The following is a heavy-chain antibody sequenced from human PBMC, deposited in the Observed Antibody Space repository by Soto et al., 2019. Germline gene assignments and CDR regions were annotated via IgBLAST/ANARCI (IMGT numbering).Heavy chain of an antibody. CDR1: GYIFTNFY. V-gene: IGHV1-46*03. J-gene: IGHJ4*02. D-gene: IGHD6-6*01. CDR2: INPNGGST. Sequence: QVQLVQPGAEVKKPGASVKFSCKASGYIFTNFYIHWVRQAPGQGLAWIGIINPNGGSTNYAQNSQGRVTMTRETSTSTVYMDLSSLRSEDTAVYYCTRGLASGDYWGQGTLITVSS. CDR3: TRGLASGDY.